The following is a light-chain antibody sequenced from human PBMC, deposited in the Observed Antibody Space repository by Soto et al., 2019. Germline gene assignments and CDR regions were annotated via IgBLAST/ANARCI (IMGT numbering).Light chain of an antibody. CDR2: DAS. J-gene: IGKJ1*01. CDR3: QQYNNWPLTWT. CDR1: QNVSSH. Sequence: EIVMTQSPATLSVSPGERATLSCRASQNVSSHLAWYQHKPGQAPRLLIYDASTRATDVPDRFTGSGSATEFTLTISSLQSEDFAVYYCQQYNNWPLTWTFGLGTKVEIK. V-gene: IGKV3-15*01.